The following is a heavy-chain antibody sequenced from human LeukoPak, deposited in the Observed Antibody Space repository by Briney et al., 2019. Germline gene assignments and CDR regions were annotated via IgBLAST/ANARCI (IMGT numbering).Heavy chain of an antibody. Sequence: SETLSLTCAVYGGSFSGYYWSWIRQPPGKGLEWIGEINHSGSTNYNPSLKSRVTISVDTSKNQFSLKLSSVTAADTAVYYCARGYGPRTYYYDSSGYYWFDPWAQGTLVTVSS. CDR1: GGSFSGYY. V-gene: IGHV4-34*01. CDR3: ARGYGPRTYYYDSSGYYWFDP. J-gene: IGHJ5*02. D-gene: IGHD3-22*01. CDR2: INHSGST.